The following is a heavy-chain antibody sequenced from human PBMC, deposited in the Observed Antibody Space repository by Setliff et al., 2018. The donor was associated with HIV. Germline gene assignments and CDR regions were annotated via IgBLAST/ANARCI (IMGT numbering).Heavy chain of an antibody. J-gene: IGHJ3*02. CDR3: VRARLSDI. V-gene: IGHV3-21*03. CDR2: ISSSSSYI. D-gene: IGHD6-19*01. Sequence: GGSLRLSCAASGFTFSSYSMNWVRQAPGKGLEWVSSISSSSSYIYYADSVRGRFTISRDNAKNTVYLQMNSLRAEDTGVYYCVRARLSDIWGQGTMVTVSS. CDR1: GFTFSSYS.